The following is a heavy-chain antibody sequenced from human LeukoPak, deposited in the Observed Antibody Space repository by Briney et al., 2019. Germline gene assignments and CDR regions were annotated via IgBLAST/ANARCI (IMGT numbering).Heavy chain of an antibody. CDR2: INHSGST. D-gene: IGHD2-15*01. CDR3: ARGVVPDY. J-gene: IGHJ4*02. V-gene: IGHV4-34*01. Sequence: SETLSLTCAVYGGSFSGYYWSWIRQPPGKGLEWIGEINHSGSTNYDPSLKSRVTISVDTSKNQFSLKLSSVTAADTAVYYCARGVVPDYWGQGTLVTVSS. CDR1: GGSFSGYY.